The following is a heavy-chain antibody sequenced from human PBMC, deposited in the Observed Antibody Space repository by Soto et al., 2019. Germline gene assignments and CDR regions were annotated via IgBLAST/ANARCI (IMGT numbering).Heavy chain of an antibody. J-gene: IGHJ4*02. D-gene: IGHD2-15*01. Sequence: QVQLVESGGGVVQPGRSLRLSCAASGFTFSSYGMHWVRQAPGKGLEWVAVIWYDGSNKYYPDSVKGRFTISRDNSKNTLYLQMNSLRAEDTAVYYCARDRRSAGAVDYWGQGTLVTVSS. CDR2: IWYDGSNK. CDR3: ARDRRSAGAVDY. CDR1: GFTFSSYG. V-gene: IGHV3-33*01.